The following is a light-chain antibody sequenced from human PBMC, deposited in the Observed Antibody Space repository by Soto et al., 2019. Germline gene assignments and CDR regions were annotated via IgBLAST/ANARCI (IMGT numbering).Light chain of an antibody. J-gene: IGKJ5*01. Sequence: EIVLTQSPATLSLSPGERATLSGMASPSVTNYLAWYQQKPGQAPRLLIYGAFNRATGIPARFSGSGSGTDFTLTISSLEPEDFAVYYCQQRNIWPPVTFGQGTRLEIK. V-gene: IGKV3-11*01. CDR1: PSVTNY. CDR3: QQRNIWPPVT. CDR2: GAF.